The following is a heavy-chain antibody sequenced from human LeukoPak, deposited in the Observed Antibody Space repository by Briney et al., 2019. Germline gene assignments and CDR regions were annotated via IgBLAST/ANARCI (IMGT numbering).Heavy chain of an antibody. D-gene: IGHD1-26*01. CDR3: ARDYSGTYYGGQDY. V-gene: IGHV1-2*02. CDR2: INPNTGGT. Sequence: ASVKVSCKASGYTFTAYFMYWVRQAPGQGLEWMGWINPNTGGTNYAQKFQGRVTMTRDTSISTAYMELSRLRSDDTAVYYCARDYSGTYYGGQDYWGQGTLVTVSS. CDR1: GYTFTAYF. J-gene: IGHJ4*02.